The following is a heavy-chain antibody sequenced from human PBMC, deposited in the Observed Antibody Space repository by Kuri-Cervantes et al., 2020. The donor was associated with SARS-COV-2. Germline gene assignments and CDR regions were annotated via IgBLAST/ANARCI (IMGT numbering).Heavy chain of an antibody. CDR1: GYTFTGYY. J-gene: IGHJ5*02. CDR3: AGDTYYYDSDP. Sequence: SVQVSCKASGYTFTGYYMHGVRQAPGQGLEWMGWINPNSGGTNYAQKFQGRVTITRDTSISTAYMELSRLRSDDTAVYYCAGDTYYYDSDPWGQGTRVTVSS. D-gene: IGHD3-22*01. CDR2: INPNSGGT. V-gene: IGHV1-2*02.